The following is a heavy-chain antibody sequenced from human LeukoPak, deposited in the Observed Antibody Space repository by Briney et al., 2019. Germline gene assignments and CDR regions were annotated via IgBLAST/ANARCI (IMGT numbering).Heavy chain of an antibody. CDR2: ISYDGSNK. Sequence: GGSLRLSRAASGFTFSSYAMHWVRQAPGKGLEWVAVISYDGSNKYYADSVKGRFTISRDNSKNTLYLQMNSLRAEDTAVYFCARSRDGYKRFDSWGQGTLVTVSS. D-gene: IGHD5-24*01. CDR1: GFTFSSYA. J-gene: IGHJ4*02. V-gene: IGHV3-30-3*01. CDR3: ARSRDGYKRFDS.